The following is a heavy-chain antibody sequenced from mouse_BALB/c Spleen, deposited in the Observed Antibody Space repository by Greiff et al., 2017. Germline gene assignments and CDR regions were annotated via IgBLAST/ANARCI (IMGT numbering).Heavy chain of an antibody. D-gene: IGHD4-1*01. CDR3: ARGDWDDYFDY. V-gene: IGHV5-4*02. CDR1: GFTFSDYY. Sequence: EVKLVESGGGLVKPGGSLKLSCAASGFTFSDYYMYWVRQTPEKRLEWVATISDGGSYTYYPDSVKGRFTISRDNAKNNLYLQMSSLKSEDTAMYYCARGDWDDYFDYWGQGTTLTVSS. J-gene: IGHJ2*01. CDR2: ISDGGSYT.